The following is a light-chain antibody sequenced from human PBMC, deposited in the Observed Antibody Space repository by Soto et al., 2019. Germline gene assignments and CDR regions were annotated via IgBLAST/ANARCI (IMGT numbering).Light chain of an antibody. V-gene: IGLV1-47*01. Sequence: QSVLTQPPSASGTPGQRVTISCSGSSSNIGSNYVYWYQQLPGTAPKLLIYRNNQRPSGVPDRFSGSKSGTSACLAISGLRSEDEADYYCAAWDDSLSGAVFGGGTQLTVL. CDR2: RNN. CDR1: SSNIGSNY. CDR3: AAWDDSLSGAV. J-gene: IGLJ7*01.